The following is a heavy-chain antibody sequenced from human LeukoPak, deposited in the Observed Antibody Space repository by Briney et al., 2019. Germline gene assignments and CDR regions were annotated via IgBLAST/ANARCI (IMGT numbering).Heavy chain of an antibody. Sequence: GESLKISCKGSGYFFTSYWIGWVRQMPGKGLEWMGIIHPGDSETRYSPSFQGQVTISVDKSISTAYVQWSRLKASDTAMYYCARGGRSDSSGCDRRGAGDDYFDYWGQGTLVTVS. CDR2: IHPGDSET. V-gene: IGHV5-51*01. CDR1: GYFFTSYW. D-gene: IGHD3-22*01. J-gene: IGHJ4*02. CDR3: ARGGRSDSSGCDRRGAGDDYFDY.